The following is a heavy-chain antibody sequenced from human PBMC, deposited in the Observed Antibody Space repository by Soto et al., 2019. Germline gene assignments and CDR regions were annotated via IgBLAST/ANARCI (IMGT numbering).Heavy chain of an antibody. Sequence: QVQLQESGPGLVKTSETLSLTCTVSGGSVSSGPYHWNWVRQPPGKGLEWIGHISYCGTANYNPSLRGRVIMATDTSMNQFSLRLTSVTAADTAVYYCMRSHGAYWGQGALVTVSP. CDR2: ISYCGTA. J-gene: IGHJ4*02. CDR1: GGSVSSGPYH. D-gene: IGHD2-8*01. CDR3: MRSHGAY. V-gene: IGHV4-61*01.